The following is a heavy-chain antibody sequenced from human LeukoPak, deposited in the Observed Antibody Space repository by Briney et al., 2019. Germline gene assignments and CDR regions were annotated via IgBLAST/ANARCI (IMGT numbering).Heavy chain of an antibody. J-gene: IGHJ4*02. Sequence: GGSLRLSCAASGFTFSSYAIQWVRQAPGKGLEYVSAISSNGGSTYYANSVKGRFTISRDNSKNTLYLQMGSLRVEDMAVYYCARWGTAPDYWGQGTLVTVSS. CDR1: GFTFSSYA. V-gene: IGHV3-64*01. CDR3: ARWGTAPDY. D-gene: IGHD5-18*01. CDR2: ISSNGGST.